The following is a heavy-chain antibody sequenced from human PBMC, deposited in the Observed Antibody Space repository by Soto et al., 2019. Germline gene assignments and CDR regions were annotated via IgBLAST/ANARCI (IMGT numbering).Heavy chain of an antibody. CDR1: GYTFTSYA. V-gene: IGHV1-3*01. D-gene: IGHD2-8*01. Sequence: ASVKVSCKASGYTFTSYAMHWVRQAPGQRLEWMGWINAYNGNTNYAQKLQGRVTITTDTSTSTAYMELRSLRSDDTAVYFCARIPNERGGWFDPWGQGTLVTVSS. CDR3: ARIPNERGGWFDP. CDR2: INAYNGNT. J-gene: IGHJ5*02.